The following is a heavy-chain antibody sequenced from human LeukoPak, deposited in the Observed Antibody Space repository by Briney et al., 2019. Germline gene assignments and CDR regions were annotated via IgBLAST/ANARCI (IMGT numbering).Heavy chain of an antibody. CDR3: ARAPYYDFWSGSPSFYYMDV. CDR1: GYTFTGYY. V-gene: IGHV1-2*02. CDR2: INPNSGGT. Sequence: ASVKVSRKASGYTFTGYYMHWVRQAPGQGLEWMGWINPNSGGTNYAQKFQGRVTMTRDTSISTAYVELSRLRSDDTAVYYCARAPYYDFWSGSPSFYYMDVWGKGTTVTVSS. J-gene: IGHJ6*03. D-gene: IGHD3-3*01.